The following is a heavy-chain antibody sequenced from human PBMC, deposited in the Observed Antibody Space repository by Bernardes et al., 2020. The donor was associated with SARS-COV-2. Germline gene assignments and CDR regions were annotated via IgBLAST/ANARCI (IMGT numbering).Heavy chain of an antibody. J-gene: IGHJ5*01. D-gene: IGHD6-19*01. CDR2: ISAYNGNT. Sequence: ASVKVSCKASGYTFTSYGISWVRQAPGQGLEWMGWISAYNGNTNYAQKLQGRVTMTTDTSTSTAYMELRSLRSDDTAVYYCARHMWQVARINWIDSWGQGTLVTVSS. CDR1: GYTFTSYG. CDR3: ARHMWQVARINWIDS. V-gene: IGHV1-18*01.